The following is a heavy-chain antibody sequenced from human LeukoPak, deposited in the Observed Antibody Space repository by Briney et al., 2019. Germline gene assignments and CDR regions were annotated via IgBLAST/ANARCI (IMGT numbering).Heavy chain of an antibody. CDR3: EKEHSVLTMMRGLDF. CDR1: GFTFSNYG. CDR2: ISVSGGRI. J-gene: IGHJ4*02. D-gene: IGHD3-22*01. V-gene: IGHV3-23*01. Sequence: PGGSLRLSCAVSGFTFSNYGLHWVRQAPGKGREGGSGISVSGGRIYYADSVTGGFTISRDNSKDTLYMQMKGVRVEETARNYGEKEHSVLTMMRGLDFWGQGTLVTVSS.